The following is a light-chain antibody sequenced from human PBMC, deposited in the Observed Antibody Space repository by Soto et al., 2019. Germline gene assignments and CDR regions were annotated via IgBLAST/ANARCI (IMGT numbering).Light chain of an antibody. Sequence: IHMTQAPSTLSVSLGDIVTITFRAIQTISSWLAWYQQKPVKAPKLLIYKASTLKSGVPSRFSGSGSGTEFTLTISSLQPDDFATYYCQHYNSYSEAFGQGTKVDIK. CDR2: KAS. J-gene: IGKJ1*01. V-gene: IGKV1-5*03. CDR1: QTISSW. CDR3: QHYNSYSEA.